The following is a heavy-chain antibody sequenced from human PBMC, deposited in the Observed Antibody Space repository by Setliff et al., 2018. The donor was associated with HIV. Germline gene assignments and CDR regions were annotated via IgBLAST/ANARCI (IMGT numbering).Heavy chain of an antibody. V-gene: IGHV4-39*02. CDR3: ARDATSEGYMDV. Sequence: SETLSLTCKVSGGSIGSYYWGWIRQPPGKGLEWIGSIYYTGSTYYNPSLKSRVTISVDTSKNQFSLKLSSVTAADTAMYFCARDATSEGYMDVWGKGTTVTVSS. CDR2: IYYTGST. CDR1: GGSIGSYY. J-gene: IGHJ6*03.